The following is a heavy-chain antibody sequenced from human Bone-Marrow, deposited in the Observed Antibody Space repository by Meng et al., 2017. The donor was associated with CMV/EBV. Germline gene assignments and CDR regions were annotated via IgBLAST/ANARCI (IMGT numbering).Heavy chain of an antibody. V-gene: IGHV1-69*10. CDR1: GGTFSSYA. Sequence: SVKVSCKASGGTFSSYAISWVRQAPGQGLEWMGGMNPILGIANYAQKFQGRVTITADKSTSTAYMELSSLRSEDTVVYYCARDRTSGWYKYFDYWGQGTLVTVSS. J-gene: IGHJ4*01. CDR3: ARDRTSGWYKYFDY. CDR2: MNPILGIA. D-gene: IGHD6-19*01.